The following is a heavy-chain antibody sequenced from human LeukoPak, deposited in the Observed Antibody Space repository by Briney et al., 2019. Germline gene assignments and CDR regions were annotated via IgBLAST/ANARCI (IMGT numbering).Heavy chain of an antibody. CDR1: GFTFSNYW. J-gene: IGHJ4*02. CDR2: INTDGTGT. CDR3: ARVKSGSYYPIDY. Sequence: GGSLSLSCAVSGFTFSNYWMHWVRHTPGKGLVWVSRINTDGTGTIYADSVKGRFTISRDGAKNTLYLQMSGLRAEDTAVYYCARVKSGSYYPIDYWGQGTLVTVSS. V-gene: IGHV3-74*01. D-gene: IGHD1-26*01.